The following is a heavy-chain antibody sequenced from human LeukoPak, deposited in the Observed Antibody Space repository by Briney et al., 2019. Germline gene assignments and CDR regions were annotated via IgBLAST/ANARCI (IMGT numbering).Heavy chain of an antibody. CDR1: GFIFSIYA. Sequence: PGGSLRLSCAAAGFIFSIYAMSWVRQAPGKELEWVSAISSGGDNTYYADSVKGRLTISRDNSKNTLYVQMTSLRAEDTAVYYCAREDATMVLSLDYWGQGALVTVSS. V-gene: IGHV3-23*01. D-gene: IGHD5-18*01. CDR2: ISSGGDNT. J-gene: IGHJ4*02. CDR3: AREDATMVLSLDY.